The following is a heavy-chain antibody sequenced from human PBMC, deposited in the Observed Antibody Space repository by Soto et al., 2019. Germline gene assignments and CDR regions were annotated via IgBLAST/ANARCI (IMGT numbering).Heavy chain of an antibody. J-gene: IGHJ4*02. CDR2: IFSNDEK. D-gene: IGHD3-10*01. V-gene: IGHV2-26*01. Sequence: SGPTLVNPTETLTLTCTVSGFSLSNARMGVSWIRQPPGKALEWLAHIFSNDEKSYSTSLKSRLTISKDTSKSQVVLTMTNMDPVDTATYYCARIRAYYYGSGYIDYWGQGTLVTVSS. CDR3: ARIRAYYYGSGYIDY. CDR1: GFSLSNARMG.